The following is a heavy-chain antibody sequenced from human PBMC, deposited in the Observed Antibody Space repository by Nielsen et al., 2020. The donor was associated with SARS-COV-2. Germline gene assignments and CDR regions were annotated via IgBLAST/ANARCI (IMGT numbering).Heavy chain of an antibody. V-gene: IGHV3-7*03. CDR1: GFTFSSYW. CDR2: IKQDGSEK. J-gene: IGHJ4*02. Sequence: GESLKISCAASGFTFSSYWMSWVRQAPGKGLEWVANIKQDGSEKYYVDSVKGRFTISRDNSKNTLYLQMNSLRAEDTAVYYCAKYYDSSGLGLDYFDYWGQGTLVTVSS. D-gene: IGHD3-22*01. CDR3: AKYYDSSGLGLDYFDY.